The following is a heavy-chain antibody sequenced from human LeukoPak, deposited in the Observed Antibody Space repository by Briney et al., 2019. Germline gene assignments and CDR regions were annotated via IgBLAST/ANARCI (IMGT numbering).Heavy chain of an antibody. D-gene: IGHD5-24*01. J-gene: IGHJ3*02. V-gene: IGHV1-18*01. CDR1: GYTFTSYG. CDR2: ISAYNGNT. Sequence: ASVKVSCKASGYTFTSYGISWVRQAPGQGLEWVGWISAYNGNTNYAQKLQGRVTMTTDTSTSTAYMELRSLRSDDTAVYYCARGTNEKGWLHPVDAFDIWGQGTMVTVSS. CDR3: ARGTNEKGWLHPVDAFDI.